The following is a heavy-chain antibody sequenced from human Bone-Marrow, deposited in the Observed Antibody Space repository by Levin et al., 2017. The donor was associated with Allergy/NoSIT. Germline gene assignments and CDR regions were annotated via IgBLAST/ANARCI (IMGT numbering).Heavy chain of an antibody. Sequence: ASVKVSCAASGFTFSDYWMTWVRQAPGKGPEWVANIKGDGSEKYYADSVTGRFTISRDNAQNSLFLQMDYLRGDDSGIYYCARTVGAAPSDYWGQGTLVTVSS. CDR1: GFTFSDYW. CDR2: IKGDGSEK. V-gene: IGHV3-7*01. CDR3: ARTVGAAPSDY. J-gene: IGHJ4*02. D-gene: IGHD6-6*01.